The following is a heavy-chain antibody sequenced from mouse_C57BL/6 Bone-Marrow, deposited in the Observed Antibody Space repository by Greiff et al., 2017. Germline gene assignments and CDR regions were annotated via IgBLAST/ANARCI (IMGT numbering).Heavy chain of an antibody. CDR1: GYTFTSYG. Sequence: VQLVESGAELARPGASVKLSCKASGYTFTSYGISWVKQRTGQGLEWIGEIYPRSGNTYYNEKFKGKATLTADKSSSTAYMELRSLTSEDSAVXFCARNYYGPYWYFDVWGTGTTVTVSS. CDR3: ARNYYGPYWYFDV. D-gene: IGHD1-2*01. V-gene: IGHV1-81*01. J-gene: IGHJ1*03. CDR2: IYPRSGNT.